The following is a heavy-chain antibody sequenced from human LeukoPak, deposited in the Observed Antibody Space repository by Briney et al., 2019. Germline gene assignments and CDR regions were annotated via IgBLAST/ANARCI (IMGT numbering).Heavy chain of an antibody. CDR1: GYTLTELS. CDR2: FDPEDGET. CDR3: ATDLASGTTWDY. J-gene: IGHJ4*02. Sequence: VAPVKVSCKVSGYTLTELSMPGLQQAPGKGFDGMGGFDPEDGETIYAQKFQGRVTMTEDTSTDTAYMELSSLRSEDTAVYYCATDLASGTTWDYWGQGTLVTVSS. V-gene: IGHV1-24*01. D-gene: IGHD1-1*01.